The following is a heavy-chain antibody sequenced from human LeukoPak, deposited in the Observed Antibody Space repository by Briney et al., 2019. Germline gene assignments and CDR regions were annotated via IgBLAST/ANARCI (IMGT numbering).Heavy chain of an antibody. CDR2: INPNSGGT. CDR1: GYTFTSYY. J-gene: IGHJ6*02. V-gene: IGHV1-2*06. D-gene: IGHD5-18*01. Sequence: GASVKVSCKASGYTFTSYYMHWVRQAPGQGLEWMGRINPNSGGTNYAQKFQGRVTMTRDTSISTAYMELSRLRSDDTAVYYCAESGYSYGSPFYGMDVWGQGTTVTVSS. CDR3: AESGYSYGSPFYGMDV.